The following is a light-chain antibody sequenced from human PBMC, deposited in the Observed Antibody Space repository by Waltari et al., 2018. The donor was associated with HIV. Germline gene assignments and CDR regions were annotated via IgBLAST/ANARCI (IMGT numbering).Light chain of an antibody. CDR1: QTVTNK. Sequence: DIQMTQSPSSLSASVGDSVTITCRASQTVTNKVNWYRQKPGKAPKVLIYDASTLQSGVPSRFRGGGSWTDFTLTITSLQLDDFATYFCQQSFSSPLTFGPGTKVDI. CDR2: DAS. J-gene: IGKJ3*01. V-gene: IGKV1-39*01. CDR3: QQSFSSPLT.